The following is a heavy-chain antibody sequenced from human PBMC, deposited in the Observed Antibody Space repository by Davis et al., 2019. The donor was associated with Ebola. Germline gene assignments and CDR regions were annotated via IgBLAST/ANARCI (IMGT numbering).Heavy chain of an antibody. J-gene: IGHJ6*02. CDR2: IYYSGST. CDR3: ARGGGIPGVYGMDV. D-gene: IGHD2-21*01. Sequence: PSETLSLTCAVSGGSISSSNWWSWIRQPPGKGLEWIGYIYYSGSTNYNPSLKSRVTISVDTSKNQFSLKLSSVTAADTAVYYCARGGGIPGVYGMDVWGQGTTVTVSS. CDR1: GGSISSSNW. V-gene: IGHV4-61*01.